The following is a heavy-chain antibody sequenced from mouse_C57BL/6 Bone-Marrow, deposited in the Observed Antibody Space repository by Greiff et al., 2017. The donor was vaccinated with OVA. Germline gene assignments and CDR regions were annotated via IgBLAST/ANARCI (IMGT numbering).Heavy chain of an antibody. D-gene: IGHD2-4*01. Sequence: DVQLVESGGGLVQPGGSLKLSCAASGFTFSDYYMYWVRQTPEKRLEWVAYISNGGGSTYYPDTVKGRFTISRDNAKNTLYLQMSRLKSEDTAMYYCARQDYDYDENYAMDYWGQGTSVTVSS. J-gene: IGHJ4*01. CDR1: GFTFSDYY. V-gene: IGHV5-12*01. CDR3: ARQDYDYDENYAMDY. CDR2: ISNGGGST.